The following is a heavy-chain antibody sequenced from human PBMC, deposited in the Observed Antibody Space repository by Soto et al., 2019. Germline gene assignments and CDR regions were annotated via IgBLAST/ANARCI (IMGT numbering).Heavy chain of an antibody. CDR2: IWNDGSNK. Sequence: GGSLRLSCAASGFAFSSYGIHWVRQAPGKGLEWVAVIWNDGSNKDYADSVKGRFTISRDSSKNMLFLQMNSLRAEDTAIYYCARDRYSANSLASTFDYWGQGTLVTVSS. CDR1: GFAFSSYG. D-gene: IGHD1-1*01. CDR3: ARDRYSANSLASTFDY. V-gene: IGHV3-33*01. J-gene: IGHJ4*02.